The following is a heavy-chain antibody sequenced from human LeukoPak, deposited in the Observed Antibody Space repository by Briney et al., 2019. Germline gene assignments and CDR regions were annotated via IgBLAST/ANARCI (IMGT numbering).Heavy chain of an antibody. J-gene: IGHJ5*02. V-gene: IGHV3-30*02. CDR3: ATMQWLEGVDWFDP. D-gene: IGHD6-19*01. Sequence: GGSLRLSCAASGFIFSNYGMHWVRQAPGKGLEWVAFIRYDESNNFYADSVKGRFTISRDNSKNILFLQMNSLRAEDTAVYYCATMQWLEGVDWFDPWGQGTLVTVSS. CDR1: GFIFSNYG. CDR2: IRYDESNN.